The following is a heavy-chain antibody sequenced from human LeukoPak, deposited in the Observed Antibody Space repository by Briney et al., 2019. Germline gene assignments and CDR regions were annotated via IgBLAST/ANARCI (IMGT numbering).Heavy chain of an antibody. V-gene: IGHV1-18*01. CDR2: ISAYNGNT. Sequence: GASVKVSCKASGYPFTSYGISWVRQAPGQGLEWIGWISAYNGNTNYAQKLQGRVTMTTDTSTSTAYMELRSLRSDDTAVYYCARAGVAATWARFDPWGQGTLVSVSS. D-gene: IGHD2-15*01. CDR1: GYPFTSYG. J-gene: IGHJ5*02. CDR3: ARAGVAATWARFDP.